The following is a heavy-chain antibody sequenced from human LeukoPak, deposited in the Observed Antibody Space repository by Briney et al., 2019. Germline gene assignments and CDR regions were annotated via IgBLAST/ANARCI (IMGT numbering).Heavy chain of an antibody. Sequence: GASVKVSCKASGYTFTGYYMHWVRQAPGQGLEWMGWINPNGGGTNYAQKFQGRATMTRDRSISTAYMELSRLRSDDTAVYYCAREYYYDSSDNYPDFDYWGQGTLVTVSS. CDR3: AREYYYDSSDNYPDFDY. CDR2: INPNGGGT. CDR1: GYTFTGYY. D-gene: IGHD3-22*01. V-gene: IGHV1-2*02. J-gene: IGHJ4*02.